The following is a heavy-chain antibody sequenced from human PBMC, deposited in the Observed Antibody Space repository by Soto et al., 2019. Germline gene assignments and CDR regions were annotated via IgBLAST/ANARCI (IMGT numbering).Heavy chain of an antibody. J-gene: IGHJ4*02. CDR3: ARWGNDKTLDY. V-gene: IGHV3-33*01. CDR1: GFTFSSHG. D-gene: IGHD3-16*01. Sequence: GGSLRLSCAASGFTFSSHGMHWVRQAPGKGLEWVAVIWYDGSNKYYVESVKGRFSISRDNSKNTLYLQMNSLRAEDTAVYYCARWGNDKTLDYWGQGTLVTVS. CDR2: IWYDGSNK.